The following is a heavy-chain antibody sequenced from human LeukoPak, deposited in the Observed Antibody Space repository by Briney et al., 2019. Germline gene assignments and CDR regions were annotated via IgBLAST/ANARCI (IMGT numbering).Heavy chain of an antibody. V-gene: IGHV3-21*01. CDR3: ARVSRTAGTYQNDY. CDR2: ISSSSSYI. J-gene: IGHJ4*02. D-gene: IGHD6-19*01. Sequence: PGGSLRLSCAASGFTFSSYAMSWVRQAPGKGLEWVSSISSSSSYIYYADSVKGRFTISRDNAKNSLYLQMNSLRAEDTAVYYCARVSRTAGTYQNDYWGQGTLVTVSS. CDR1: GFTFSSYA.